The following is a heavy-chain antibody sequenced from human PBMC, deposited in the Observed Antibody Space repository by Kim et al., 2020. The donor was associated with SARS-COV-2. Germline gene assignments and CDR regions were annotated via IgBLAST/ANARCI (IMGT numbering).Heavy chain of an antibody. Sequence: IMGNGMSTYYSDALKGRFTISRDNSKNTLYLQMSSLRADDTAVYYCVKGTQWDQGALVTVPS. J-gene: IGHJ4*02. CDR2: IMGNGMST. CDR3: VKGTQ. V-gene: IGHV3-64D*09.